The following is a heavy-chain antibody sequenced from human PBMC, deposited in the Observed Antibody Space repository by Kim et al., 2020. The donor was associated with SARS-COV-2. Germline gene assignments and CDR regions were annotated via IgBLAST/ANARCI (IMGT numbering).Heavy chain of an antibody. Sequence: AGSVKGRFTMSRDNSKNTQYLQMNSLRDENTAVYYCAKSYDEYYYYYGLDVWGQGTTVSVSS. J-gene: IGHJ6*02. CDR3: AKSYDEYYYYYGLDV. V-gene: IGHV3-23*01. D-gene: IGHD5-18*01.